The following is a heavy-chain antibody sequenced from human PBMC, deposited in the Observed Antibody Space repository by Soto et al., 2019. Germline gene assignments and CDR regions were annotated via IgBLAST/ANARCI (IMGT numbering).Heavy chain of an antibody. CDR2: IYHSGST. CDR3: ARSNPYYYDSSGDYDY. CDR1: GGSISSINW. D-gene: IGHD3-22*01. Sequence: SETLSLTCAVSGGSISSINWWSWARQPPGKGLEWIGEIYHSGSTNYNPSLKSRVTISVDKSKNQFSLKLSSVTAADTAVYYCARSNPYYYDSSGDYDYWGQGTLVTVSS. J-gene: IGHJ4*02. V-gene: IGHV4-4*02.